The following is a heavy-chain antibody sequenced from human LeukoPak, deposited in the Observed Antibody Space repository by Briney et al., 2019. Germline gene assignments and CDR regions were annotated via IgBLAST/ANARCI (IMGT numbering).Heavy chain of an antibody. Sequence: GGSLRLSCAASGFTFSSYSMNWVRQTPGKGLEWVSSISSSSSYIYYADSVKGRFTISRDNAKNSLYLQMNSLRAEDTAVYYCARSAREQTAAVRSDYWGQGTLVTVSS. J-gene: IGHJ4*02. D-gene: IGHD6-13*01. CDR3: ARSAREQTAAVRSDY. CDR1: GFTFSSYS. CDR2: ISSSSSYI. V-gene: IGHV3-21*04.